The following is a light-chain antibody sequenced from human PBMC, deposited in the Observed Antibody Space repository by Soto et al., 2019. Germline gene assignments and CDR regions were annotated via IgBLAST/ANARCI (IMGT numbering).Light chain of an antibody. J-gene: IGKJ1*01. CDR3: QQYNDWPRT. Sequence: EIVMTQSPATLSVSPGERATLSCRASQSVSINLAWFQQKPDQAPRLLIYGASTRATDIPARFSGSGSGTEFTLTISSLQSEDFAVYYCQQYNDWPRTFGQGTKVDIK. CDR1: QSVSIN. V-gene: IGKV3-15*01. CDR2: GAS.